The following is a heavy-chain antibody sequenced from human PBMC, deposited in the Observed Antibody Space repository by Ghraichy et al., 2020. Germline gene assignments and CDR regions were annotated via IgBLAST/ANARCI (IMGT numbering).Heavy chain of an antibody. J-gene: IGHJ3*02. V-gene: IGHV3-23*01. CDR1: GFTFSSYA. D-gene: IGHD4-11*01. CDR3: AKDLYSNYRSPDDAFDI. Sequence: GESLNISCAASGFTFSSYAMSWVRQAPGKGLEWVSAISGSGGSTYYADSVKGRFTISRDNSKNTLYLQMNSLRAEDTAVYYCAKDLYSNYRSPDDAFDIWGQGTMVTVSS. CDR2: ISGSGGST.